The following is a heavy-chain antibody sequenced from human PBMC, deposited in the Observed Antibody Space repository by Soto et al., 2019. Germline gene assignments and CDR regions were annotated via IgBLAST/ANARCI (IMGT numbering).Heavy chain of an antibody. CDR3: ARRHHGSGSWYYYGMDV. V-gene: IGHV1-69*13. Sequence: SVKVSCKASGGTFSSYAISWVRQAPGQGLEWMGGIIPIFGTANYAQKFQGRVTITADESTSTAYMELSSLRSEDTAVYYCARRHHGSGSWYYYGMDVWGQGTTVTVSS. D-gene: IGHD3-10*01. J-gene: IGHJ6*02. CDR1: GGTFSSYA. CDR2: IIPIFGTA.